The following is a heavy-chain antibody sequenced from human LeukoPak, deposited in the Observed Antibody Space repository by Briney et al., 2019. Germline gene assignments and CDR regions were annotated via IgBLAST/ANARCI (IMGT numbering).Heavy chain of an antibody. CDR1: GYTFTSYA. Sequence: GASVKVSCKASGYTFTSYAIHWVRQAPGQRFEWMGWISAGNGNTKYSQEFQGRVTITRDTSASTTYMELSSLRSEDMAVYYCARTLSGSYFIFDYWGQGTLVTVSS. V-gene: IGHV1-3*03. CDR3: ARTLSGSYFIFDY. CDR2: ISAGNGNT. D-gene: IGHD1-26*01. J-gene: IGHJ4*02.